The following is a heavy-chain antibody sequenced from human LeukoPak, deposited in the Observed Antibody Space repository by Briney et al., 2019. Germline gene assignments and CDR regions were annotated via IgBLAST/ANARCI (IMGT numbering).Heavy chain of an antibody. D-gene: IGHD3-10*01. V-gene: IGHV3-9*01. Sequence: GGSLRLSCAASGFTFDDYAMHWVRQAPGKGLEWVPGISWNSGSIGYADSVKGRFTISRDNAKNSLYLQMNSLRAEDTALYYCAKGLLWFGELSDAFDIWGQGTMVTVSS. CDR1: GFTFDDYA. J-gene: IGHJ3*02. CDR3: AKGLLWFGELSDAFDI. CDR2: ISWNSGSI.